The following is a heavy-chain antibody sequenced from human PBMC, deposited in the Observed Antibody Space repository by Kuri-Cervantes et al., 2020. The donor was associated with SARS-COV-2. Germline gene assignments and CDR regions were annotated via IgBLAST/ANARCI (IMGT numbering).Heavy chain of an antibody. Sequence: GESRKSSCAASGCTFSNYDMQWARQAAGKGLEWVSIISYDGSNQFCVHSVKGRFTISRDNSKNTLYLEMKSLRAEDTAVYYCARDPTAHYDFWTAYYGNNWFDPWGQGTLVTVSS. CDR2: ISYDGSNQ. J-gene: IGHJ5*02. D-gene: IGHD3-3*01. CDR3: ARDPTAHYDFWTAYYGNNWFDP. V-gene: IGHV3-33*08. CDR1: GCTFSNYD.